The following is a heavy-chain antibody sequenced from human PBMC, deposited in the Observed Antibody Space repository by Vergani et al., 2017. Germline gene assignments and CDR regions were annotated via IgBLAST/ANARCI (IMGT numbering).Heavy chain of an antibody. D-gene: IGHD6-13*01. CDR2: ISAYNGNT. Sequence: QVQLVQSGAEVKKPGASVKVSCKASGYTFTSYGISWVRQAPGQGLEWMGWISAYNGNTNYAQKLQGRVTMTTDTSTSTAYMELRSLRSDDTAVYYCARMYSSSWQTTYYYYGMDVWGQGTTVTVSS. CDR3: ARMYSSSWQTTYYYYGMDV. V-gene: IGHV1-18*01. J-gene: IGHJ6*02. CDR1: GYTFTSYG.